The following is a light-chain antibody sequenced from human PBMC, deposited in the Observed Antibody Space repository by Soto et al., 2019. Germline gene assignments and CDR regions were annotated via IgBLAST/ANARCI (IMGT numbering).Light chain of an antibody. CDR2: RNN. V-gene: IGLV1-47*01. CDR3: AAWDDSLSGLYV. CDR1: SSNIGGNY. J-gene: IGLJ1*01. Sequence: QSVLTQPPSASGTPGQGVTISCSGSSSNIGGNYVYWYQQLPGTAPKLLIYRNNQRPSGVPDRFSGYKSGTSASLAISGLRSEDEADYYCAAWDDSLSGLYVFGTGTKLTVL.